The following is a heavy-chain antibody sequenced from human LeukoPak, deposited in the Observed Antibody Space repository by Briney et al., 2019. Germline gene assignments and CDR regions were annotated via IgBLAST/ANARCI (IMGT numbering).Heavy chain of an antibody. CDR3: AKKIGGSYNFDY. Sequence: GSLRLSCAASGFTFSSYAMSWVRQAPGKGLEWVSAISTSGGSTYYADSVKGRFTISRDNSKNTLFLQMNSLRAEDTAVYYCAKKIGGSYNFDYWGQGTLVTVSS. J-gene: IGHJ4*02. V-gene: IGHV3-23*01. CDR1: GFTFSSYA. CDR2: ISTSGGST. D-gene: IGHD1-26*01.